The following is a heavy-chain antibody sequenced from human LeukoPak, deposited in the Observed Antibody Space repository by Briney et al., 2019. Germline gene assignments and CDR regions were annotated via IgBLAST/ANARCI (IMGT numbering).Heavy chain of an antibody. D-gene: IGHD2-2*01. CDR1: GFTFSDYY. CDR3: AREGIYCSSTSCYVGYYYMDV. V-gene: IGHV3-11*01. Sequence: GGSLRLSCAASGFTFSDYYMSWIRQAPGKGLEWVSYISSSGSTIYYADSVKGRFTISRDNAKNSLYLQMNSLRAEDTAVYYCAREGIYCSSTSCYVGYYYMDVWGKGTTVTISS. J-gene: IGHJ6*03. CDR2: ISSSGSTI.